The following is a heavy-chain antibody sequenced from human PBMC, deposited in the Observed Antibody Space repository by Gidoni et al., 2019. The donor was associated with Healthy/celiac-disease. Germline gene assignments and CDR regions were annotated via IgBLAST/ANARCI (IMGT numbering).Heavy chain of an antibody. CDR2: IYTSGST. V-gene: IGHV4-61*02. D-gene: IGHD6-13*01. Sequence: QVQLQESGPGLVKPSQTLSLTCTVSGGSISSGSYYWSWIRQPAGKGLEWIGRIYTSGSTNYNPSLKSRVTISVDTSKNQFSLKLSSVTAADTAVYYCAREDSSSWYGMDVWGQGTTVTVSS. J-gene: IGHJ6*02. CDR3: AREDSSSWYGMDV. CDR1: GGSISSGSYY.